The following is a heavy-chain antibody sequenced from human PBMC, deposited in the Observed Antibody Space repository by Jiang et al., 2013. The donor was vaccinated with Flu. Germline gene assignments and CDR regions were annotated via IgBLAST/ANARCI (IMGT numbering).Heavy chain of an antibody. D-gene: IGHD6-13*01. CDR2: INTNTGNP. CDR1: GYTFTSYA. V-gene: IGHV7-4-1*02. Sequence: EVKKPGASVKVSCKASGYTFTSYAMNWVRQAPGQGLEWMGWINTNTGNPTYAQGFTGRFVFSLDTSVSTAYLQISSLKAEDTAVYYCARDHLPGIAAAGRFDPWGQGTLVTVSS. J-gene: IGHJ5*02. CDR3: ARDHLPGIAAAGRFDP.